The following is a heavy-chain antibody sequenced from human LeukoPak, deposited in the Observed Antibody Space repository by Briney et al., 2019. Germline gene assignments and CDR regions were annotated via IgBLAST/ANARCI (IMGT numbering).Heavy chain of an antibody. J-gene: IGHJ4*02. CDR3: ARAVHSSSWYYLGSIDY. V-gene: IGHV1-46*01. CDR2: INPSGGGT. D-gene: IGHD6-13*01. Sequence: ASVKVSCKASGYTFTSYYMHWVRQAPGQGLEWMGIINPSGGGTSYAQKFQGRVTMTRDTSTNTVYMELSSLRSEDTAVYYCARAVHSSSWYYLGSIDYWGQGTLVTVSS. CDR1: GYTFTSYY.